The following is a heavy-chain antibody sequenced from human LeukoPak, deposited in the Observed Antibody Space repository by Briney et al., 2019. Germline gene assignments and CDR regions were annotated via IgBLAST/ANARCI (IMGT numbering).Heavy chain of an antibody. CDR2: INSDGSST. J-gene: IGHJ4*02. V-gene: IGHV3-74*01. CDR1: GFTFSSYW. Sequence: GSLRLSCAASGFTFSSYWMHWVRQAPGKGLVWVSRINSDGSSTSYADSVKGRFTISRDNAKNTLYLQMSSLRAEDTAVYYCARDIAAAGFDYWGQGTLVTVSS. CDR3: ARDIAAAGFDY. D-gene: IGHD6-13*01.